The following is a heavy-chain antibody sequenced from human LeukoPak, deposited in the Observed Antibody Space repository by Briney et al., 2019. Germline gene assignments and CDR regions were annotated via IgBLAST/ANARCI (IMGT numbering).Heavy chain of an antibody. CDR2: LRYDARNE. Sequence: PGGSLTLSCQTSGLVFSNYGMHWVRQAPDKGLEWVAYLRYDARNEYYADSVNGRFIISRGNSRNTLYLQMNSLRAEDTGVYSCAKDSNSGYVSVGPDYWGLGTLVTVSS. CDR1: GLVFSNYG. CDR3: AKDSNSGYVSVGPDY. J-gene: IGHJ4*02. D-gene: IGHD5-12*01. V-gene: IGHV3-30*02.